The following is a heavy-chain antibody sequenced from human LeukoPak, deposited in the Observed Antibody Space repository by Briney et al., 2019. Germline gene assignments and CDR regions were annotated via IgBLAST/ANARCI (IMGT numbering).Heavy chain of an antibody. V-gene: IGHV1-69*01. CDR2: IIPIFGTA. CDR1: GGTFSSYA. J-gene: IGHJ6*02. CDR3: ARSYDGSWLRYYYGMDV. Sequence: SVKVSCKASGGTFSSYAISWVRQAPGQGLGWMGGIIPIFGTANYAQKFQGRVTITADESTSTAYMELSSLRSEDTAVYYCARSYDGSWLRYYYGMDVWGQGTTVTVSS. D-gene: IGHD2-15*01.